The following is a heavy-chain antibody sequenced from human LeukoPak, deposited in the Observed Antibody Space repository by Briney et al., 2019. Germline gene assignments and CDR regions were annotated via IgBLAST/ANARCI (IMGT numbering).Heavy chain of an antibody. CDR2: ISSSSSYI. Sequence: GGSLRLSCGASGFTLSNYGVNWVRQAPGKGLEWVSSISSSSSYIYYADSVKGRFTISRHNAKNSLYLQMNSLRAEDTAVYYCARDRGYYDSGGYYPLGYGMDVWGQGTTVTVSS. CDR1: GFTLSNYG. J-gene: IGHJ6*02. V-gene: IGHV3-21*01. CDR3: ARDRGYYDSGGYYPLGYGMDV. D-gene: IGHD3-22*01.